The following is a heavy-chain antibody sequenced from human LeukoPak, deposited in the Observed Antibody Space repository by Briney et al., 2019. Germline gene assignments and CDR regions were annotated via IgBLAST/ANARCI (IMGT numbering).Heavy chain of an antibody. CDR2: ISYDGSNK. D-gene: IGHD3-9*01. V-gene: IGHV3-30*18. CDR3: AKEVSDWSGYYGMDV. Sequence: GGSLRLSCAASGFTFSSYGMHWVRQAPGKGLEWVAVISYDGSNKYYADSVKGRFTISRDNSKNTLYLQMNSLRAEDTAVYYCAKEVSDWSGYYGMDVWGQGTTVTVSS. J-gene: IGHJ6*02. CDR1: GFTFSSYG.